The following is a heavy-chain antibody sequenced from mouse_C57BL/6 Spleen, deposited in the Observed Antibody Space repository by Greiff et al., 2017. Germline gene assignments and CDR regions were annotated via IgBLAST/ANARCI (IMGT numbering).Heavy chain of an antibody. Sequence: EVQRVESGGGLVKPGGSLKLSCAASGFTFSSYAMSWVRQTPGKRLEWVANISAGGSYTYYPDNVKGRFTISRDKAKNNLYLQMSRLKSEDTAMYYCARGGGAADWYFDVWGTGTTVTVSS. J-gene: IGHJ1*03. CDR1: GFTFSSYA. CDR3: ARGGGAADWYFDV. CDR2: ISAGGSYT. V-gene: IGHV5-4*01.